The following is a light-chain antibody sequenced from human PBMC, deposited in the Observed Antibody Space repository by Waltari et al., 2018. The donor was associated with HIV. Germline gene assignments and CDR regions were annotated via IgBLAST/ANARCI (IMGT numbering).Light chain of an antibody. V-gene: IGLV2-14*01. J-gene: IGLJ2*01. Sequence: QSALTQSASVPGSPGQSITISCPGTGSDVGAYDHVSWYHQHPGKAPKLMISEVTNRPSGVSKRFSGTKSGNTASLTISGLQAEDEADYYCSSYSSSSTWIFGGGTKLTVL. CDR1: GSDVGAYDH. CDR2: EVT. CDR3: SSYSSSSTWI.